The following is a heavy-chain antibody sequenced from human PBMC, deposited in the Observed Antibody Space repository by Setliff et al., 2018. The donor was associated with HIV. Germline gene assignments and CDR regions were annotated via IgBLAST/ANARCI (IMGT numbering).Heavy chain of an antibody. Sequence: SETLSLTCTVSGGSISSYYWSWIRQPPGKGLEWIGYIYYSGSTNYNPSLKSRVTISVDTSKNQFSLKLSSVTAADTAVYYCARGALGPTVTSYYHYYMDVWGKGTTVTVSS. D-gene: IGHD4-17*01. J-gene: IGHJ6*03. CDR3: ARGALGPTVTSYYHYYMDV. V-gene: IGHV4-59*01. CDR2: IYYSGST. CDR1: GGSISSYY.